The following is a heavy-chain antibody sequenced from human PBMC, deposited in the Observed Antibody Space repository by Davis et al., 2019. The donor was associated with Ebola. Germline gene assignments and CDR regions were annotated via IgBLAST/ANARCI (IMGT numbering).Heavy chain of an antibody. D-gene: IGHD3-10*01. CDR2: INHSGST. Sequence: MPSETLSLTCTVSGGSISSYYWSWIRQPPGKGLEWIGEINHSGSTNYNPSLKSRVTISVDTSKNQFSLKLSSVTAADTAVYYCASGQLGEGDYWGQGTLVTVSS. J-gene: IGHJ4*02. V-gene: IGHV4-34*01. CDR3: ASGQLGEGDY. CDR1: GGSISSYY.